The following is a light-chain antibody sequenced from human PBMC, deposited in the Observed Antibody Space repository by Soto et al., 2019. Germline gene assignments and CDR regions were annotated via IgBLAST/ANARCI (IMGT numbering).Light chain of an antibody. CDR2: GAS. V-gene: IGKV3-20*01. CDR3: PQCDTSPPT. Sequence: EMVLTQAPGILSLSPGERATLTCRASQKIRTSYFSWYQQRPGQAPRLLMYGASKRSTDVPDRFSGSGSGTDFTLTISRMEPEDFVVYYCPQCDTSPPTFGQGTKLEI. J-gene: IGKJ2*01. CDR1: QKIRTSY.